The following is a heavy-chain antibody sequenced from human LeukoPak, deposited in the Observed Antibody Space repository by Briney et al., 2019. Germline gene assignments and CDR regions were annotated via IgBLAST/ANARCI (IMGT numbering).Heavy chain of an antibody. J-gene: IGHJ4*02. CDR2: IYTSGST. CDR1: GGSISSYY. Sequence: PSETLSLTCTLSGGSISSYYWSWIRQPAGKGLEWIGRIYTSGSTNYNPSLKSRVTMSVDTSKNQFSLKLSSVTAADTAVYYCARVGGYSSSEYYFDYWGQGTLVTVSS. CDR3: ARVGGYSSSEYYFDY. D-gene: IGHD6-6*01. V-gene: IGHV4-4*07.